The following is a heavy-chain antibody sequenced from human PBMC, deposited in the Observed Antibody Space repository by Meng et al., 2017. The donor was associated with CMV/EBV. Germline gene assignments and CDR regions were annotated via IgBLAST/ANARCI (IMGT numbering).Heavy chain of an antibody. CDR3: ARATDSGWYGVNYYYYYGMDV. CDR2: ISSSSSYI. D-gene: IGHD6-19*01. Sequence: GESLKISCAASGFTFSSYSMNWVRQAPGKGLEWVSSISSSSSYIYYADSVKGRFTISRDNAKNSLYLQMNSLRAEDTAVYYCARATDSGWYGVNYYYYYGMDVWGQGTTVTVSS. J-gene: IGHJ6*02. CDR1: GFTFSSYS. V-gene: IGHV3-21*01.